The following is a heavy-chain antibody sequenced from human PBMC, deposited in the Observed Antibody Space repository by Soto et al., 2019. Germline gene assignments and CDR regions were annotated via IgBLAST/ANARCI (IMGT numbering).Heavy chain of an antibody. CDR1: GFTFTSSA. V-gene: IGHV1-58*02. Sequence: QMQLVQSGPEVKKPGTSVKVSCKASGFTFTSSAMQWVRQARGQLLEWIGWIVVGSGNTNYAQKLQERVTITRDMSTSTAYMELSSLRSEDTAVYYWAAEGTVTTGMDVWGHGTTVTVSS. CDR2: IVVGSGNT. J-gene: IGHJ6*02. D-gene: IGHD4-17*01. CDR3: AAEGTVTTGMDV.